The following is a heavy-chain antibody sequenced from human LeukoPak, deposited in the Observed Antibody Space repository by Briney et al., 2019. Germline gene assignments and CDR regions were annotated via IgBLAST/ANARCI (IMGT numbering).Heavy chain of an antibody. Sequence: SETLSLTCTVSGGSISSSSYYWGWIRQPPGKGLEWIGSIYYSGSTYYNPSLKSRVTISVDTSKNQFSLKLSSVTAADTAVYYCAGHDYDSSGYPTDYWGQGTLVTVSS. J-gene: IGHJ4*02. V-gene: IGHV4-39*01. CDR2: IYYSGST. CDR3: AGHDYDSSGYPTDY. CDR1: GGSISSSSYY. D-gene: IGHD3-22*01.